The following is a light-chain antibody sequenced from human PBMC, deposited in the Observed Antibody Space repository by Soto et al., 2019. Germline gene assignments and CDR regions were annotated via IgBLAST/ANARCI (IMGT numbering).Light chain of an antibody. CDR1: QGIANY. CDR2: DAS. CDR3: QQYNSYV. V-gene: IGKV1-39*01. Sequence: DIQMTQSPSSLSASVGDRVTITCRASQGIANYLNWYQQKPGEAPKLLIYDASSLLSGVPSRFAGSGSGTDFTLTITSLQPEDFSTYYCQQYNSYVFGPGTKVDIK. J-gene: IGKJ3*01.